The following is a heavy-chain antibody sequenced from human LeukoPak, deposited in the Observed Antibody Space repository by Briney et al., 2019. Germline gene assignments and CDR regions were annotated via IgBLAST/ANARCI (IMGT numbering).Heavy chain of an antibody. J-gene: IGHJ5*02. D-gene: IGHD6-13*01. Sequence: SETLSLTCAVSGYSISSGYFWSWIRQPPGKGLEWIGGIGHSGSTYYNPSLKSRITISTDTSKNQFSLKLSSVTAADTAVYYCARLNTGVLSSRTNNWFDPWGQGTLVTVSS. CDR2: IGHSGST. CDR1: GYSISSGYF. CDR3: ARLNTGVLSSRTNNWFDP. V-gene: IGHV4-38-2*01.